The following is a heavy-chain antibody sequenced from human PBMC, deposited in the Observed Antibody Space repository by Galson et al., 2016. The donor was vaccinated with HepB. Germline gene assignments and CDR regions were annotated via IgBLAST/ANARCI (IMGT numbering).Heavy chain of an antibody. CDR3: ARGQEDQDGYDY. J-gene: IGHJ4*02. CDR2: VYRSGST. D-gene: IGHD2-15*01. V-gene: IGHV4-4*02. CDR1: GFTFTTHA. Sequence: SLRLSCAASGFTFTTHAMTWVRQAPGKGLEWIGEVYRSGSTNYKPSLKSRVTMSVDKSKNQFSLKVTSVTAADTAMYYCARGQEDQDGYDYWGQGTLVTVSS.